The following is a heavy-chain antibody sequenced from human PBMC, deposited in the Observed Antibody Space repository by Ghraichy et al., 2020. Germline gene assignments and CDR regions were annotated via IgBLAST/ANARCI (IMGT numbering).Heavy chain of an antibody. V-gene: IGHV1-2*06. D-gene: IGHD4-17*01. CDR3: ARDLRVATVTTLGY. CDR2: INPLSGDT. CDR1: GYTFTDYY. J-gene: IGHJ4*02. Sequence: ASVKVSCKASGYTFTDYYIHWVRQAPVQGLEWMGRINPLSGDTNFAQKFQGRVTMTRDTSVSTAYMELTRLRSDDTAVYYCARDLRVATVTTLGYWGQGTLVTVSS.